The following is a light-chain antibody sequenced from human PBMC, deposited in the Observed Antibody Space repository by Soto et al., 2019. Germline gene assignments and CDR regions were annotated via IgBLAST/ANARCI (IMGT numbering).Light chain of an antibody. CDR1: QSVSSY. Sequence: EIKLTQSPSTLSSSLGERVTLSCRASQSVSSYLAWYQQKPGQAPRLLIYDASTWESGVPSRFSGSGSGTEFTLTISSLQSEDFATYYCQQYNNWPQTFGQGTKVDIK. J-gene: IGKJ1*01. CDR2: DAS. V-gene: IGKV3-15*01. CDR3: QQYNNWPQT.